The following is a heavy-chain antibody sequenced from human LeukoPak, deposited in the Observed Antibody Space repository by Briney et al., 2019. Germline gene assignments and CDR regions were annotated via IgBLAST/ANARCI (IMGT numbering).Heavy chain of an antibody. Sequence: ASVKVSCKASGYTFTSYYINGVRQATGQGLECMGLMNSKSGNTGYAQEFQGRVTMTRNTSISTANMELSSLRSEDAAVYYCVRTARDAIDYWGQGTLVTVSS. CDR3: VRTARDAIDY. D-gene: IGHD3-9*01. CDR2: MNSKSGNT. J-gene: IGHJ4*02. CDR1: GYTFTSYY. V-gene: IGHV1-8*01.